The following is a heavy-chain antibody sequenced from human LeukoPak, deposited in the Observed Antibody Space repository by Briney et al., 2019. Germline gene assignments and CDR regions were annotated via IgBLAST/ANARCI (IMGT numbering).Heavy chain of an antibody. Sequence: GGSLRLSCAASGFTITNNYISWVRQAPGKGLEWVSVIYSGGSTYYGDSVKGRFTMSRDDSKNTLYLQMNSLRVEDTAVYYCARDPYSSGWYRLFDPWGQGTLVTVSS. CDR2: IYSGGST. D-gene: IGHD6-19*01. CDR3: ARDPYSSGWYRLFDP. CDR1: GFTITNNY. V-gene: IGHV3-66*02. J-gene: IGHJ5*02.